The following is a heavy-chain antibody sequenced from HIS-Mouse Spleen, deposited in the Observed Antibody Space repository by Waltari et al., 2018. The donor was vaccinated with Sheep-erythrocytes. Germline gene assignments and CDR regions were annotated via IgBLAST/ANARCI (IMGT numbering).Heavy chain of an antibody. D-gene: IGHD2-2*01. CDR1: GYTFTGYY. Sequence: QVQLVQSGAEVKKPGASVKVSCKASGYTFTGYYMHWVRQAPGQGLEWMGWNNPNSGGTNYAQKFQGRVTMTRDTSISTAYMELSRLRSDDTAVYYCARVRGNCSSTSCYYYFDYWGQGTLVTVSS. CDR3: ARVRGNCSSTSCYYYFDY. CDR2: NNPNSGGT. V-gene: IGHV1-2*02. J-gene: IGHJ4*02.